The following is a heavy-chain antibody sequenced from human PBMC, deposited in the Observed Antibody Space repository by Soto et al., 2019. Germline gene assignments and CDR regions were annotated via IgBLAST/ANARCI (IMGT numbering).Heavy chain of an antibody. Sequence: PGGSLRLSCAASGLTFSNFGMHWVRQAPGKGLEWVAVIAYDGTTKYYADSVKGRFTISRDNSKNTLYVQMNSLRTEDTAVYYCARGSPPGSNSENRPVFDYWGQGTLVTVYS. V-gene: IGHV3-30*03. D-gene: IGHD6-19*01. CDR1: GLTFSNFG. CDR2: IAYDGTTK. J-gene: IGHJ4*02. CDR3: ARGSPPGSNSENRPVFDY.